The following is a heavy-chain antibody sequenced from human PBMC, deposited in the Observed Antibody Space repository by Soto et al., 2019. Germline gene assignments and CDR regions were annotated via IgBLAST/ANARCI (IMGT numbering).Heavy chain of an antibody. V-gene: IGHV1-18*01. D-gene: IGHD2-8*01. CDR1: GYTFTSYG. Sequence: GASVKVSCKASGYTFTSYGISWVRQAPGQGLEWMGWISAYNGNTNYAQKLQGRVTMTTDTSTSTAYMELRSLRSDDTAVYYCARDRRPSNHRNWFDPWGQGTLVTVSS. CDR2: ISAYNGNT. CDR3: ARDRRPSNHRNWFDP. J-gene: IGHJ5*02.